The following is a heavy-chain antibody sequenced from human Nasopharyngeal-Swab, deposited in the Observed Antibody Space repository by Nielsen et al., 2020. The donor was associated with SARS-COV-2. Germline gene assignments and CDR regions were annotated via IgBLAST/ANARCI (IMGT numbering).Heavy chain of an antibody. CDR1: GFTFSSYS. Sequence: GESLKISCAASGFTFSSYSMNWVRQAPGKGLEWVSSISSSSSYIYYADSVKGRFTISRDNAKNSLYLQMNSLRAEDTAVYYCARSDYSGYDLYFDYWGQGTLVTVSS. CDR3: ARSDYSGYDLYFDY. V-gene: IGHV3-21*01. J-gene: IGHJ4*02. D-gene: IGHD5-12*01. CDR2: ISSSSSYI.